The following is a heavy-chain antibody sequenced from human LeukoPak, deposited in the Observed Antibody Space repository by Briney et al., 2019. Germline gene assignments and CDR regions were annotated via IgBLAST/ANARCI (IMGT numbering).Heavy chain of an antibody. CDR1: GFTFSSFW. CDR3: ARRIVGPSSGGDY. CDR2: IKQDGSEK. Sequence: PGGSLRLSCAASGFTFSSFWMRWVRQAPGKGLELVANIKQDGSEKYYVDSVQGRFTISRDNAKSSLYLQMNSLRVEDTAVYYCARRIVGPSSGGDYWGQGTPVTVSS. D-gene: IGHD1-26*01. J-gene: IGHJ4*02. V-gene: IGHV3-7*01.